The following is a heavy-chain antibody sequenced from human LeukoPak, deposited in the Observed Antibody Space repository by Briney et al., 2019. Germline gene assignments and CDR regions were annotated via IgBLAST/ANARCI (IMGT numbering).Heavy chain of an antibody. Sequence: SETLSLTXTVSGGSISSSSYYWGWIRQPPGKGLEWIGSIYYSGSTYYNPSLKSRVTISVDTSKNQFSLKLSSVTAADTAVYYCARRFYDSSGYYYDYFDYWGQGTLVTVSS. CDR1: GGSISSSSYY. V-gene: IGHV4-39*01. D-gene: IGHD3-22*01. CDR2: IYYSGST. CDR3: ARRFYDSSGYYYDYFDY. J-gene: IGHJ4*02.